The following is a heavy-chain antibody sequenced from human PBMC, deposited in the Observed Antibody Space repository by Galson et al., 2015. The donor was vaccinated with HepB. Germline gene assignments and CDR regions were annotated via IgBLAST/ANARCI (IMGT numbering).Heavy chain of an antibody. Sequence: SVKVSCKASGYTFTDYWLSWVRQAPGQGLECMGRINPNSGVTNYEEKYQGRVTMTRDTSISTAYMELSRLRSDDTALYYCASWGISFYGPGAEAFGIWGQGTMVSVSS. CDR1: GYTFTDYW. CDR3: ASWGISFYGPGAEAFGI. D-gene: IGHD3-10*01. CDR2: INPNSGVT. J-gene: IGHJ3*02. V-gene: IGHV1-2*06.